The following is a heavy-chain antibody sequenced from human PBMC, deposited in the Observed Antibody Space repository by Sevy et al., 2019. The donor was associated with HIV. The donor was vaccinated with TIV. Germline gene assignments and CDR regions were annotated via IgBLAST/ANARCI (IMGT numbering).Heavy chain of an antibody. CDR1: GFTVNDKY. Sequence: GGSLRLSCAISGFTVNDKYIIWVRQAPGKGLEWVSVIFSSGSTYYADSAKGRFTISRDNSKNTVDLQMHRVRAEDTAVYYCVSLFMSYRSGWSYFDYWGQGTLVTVSS. CDR3: VSLFMSYRSGWSYFDY. J-gene: IGHJ4*02. V-gene: IGHV3-66*02. D-gene: IGHD6-19*01. CDR2: IFSSGST.